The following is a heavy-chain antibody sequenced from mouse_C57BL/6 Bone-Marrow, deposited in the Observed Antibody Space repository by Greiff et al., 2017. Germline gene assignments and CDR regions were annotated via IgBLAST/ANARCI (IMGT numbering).Heavy chain of an antibody. J-gene: IGHJ2*01. CDR3: EREGLGSATCDY. CDR1: GYTFTSYW. V-gene: IGHV1-69*01. CDR2: IDPSDSYT. D-gene: IGHD2-4*01. Sequence: QVQLQQPGAELVMPGASVKLSCKASGYTFTSYWMHWVKQRPGQGLEWIGEIDPSDSYTNYNQKFKGKSTLTVDKSSSTAYMQLSSLTSEDSAVYYGEREGLGSATCDYWGQGTTLTVSS.